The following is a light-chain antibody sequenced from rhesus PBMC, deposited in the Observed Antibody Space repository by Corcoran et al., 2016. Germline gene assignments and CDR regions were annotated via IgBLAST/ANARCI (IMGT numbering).Light chain of an antibody. Sequence: EIVMTQSPATLSLSPGERATLSCRASQSVSSHVAWYQQKPEQSPRLLLYGACSRAPGLPDRFSGRGCGTYFTLIISGLETEDVGVYSCQQYHAWNSFGQGTKVEI. CDR3: QQYHAWNS. CDR2: GAC. CDR1: QSVSSH. J-gene: IGKJ2*01. V-gene: IGKV3S9*01.